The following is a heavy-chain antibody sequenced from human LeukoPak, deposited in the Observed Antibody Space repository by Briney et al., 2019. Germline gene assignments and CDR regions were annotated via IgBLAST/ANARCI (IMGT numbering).Heavy chain of an antibody. D-gene: IGHD1-7*01. J-gene: IGHJ4*02. CDR3: ATLGITGTTFDY. CDR2: IYSGGST. CDR1: GFTVSSNY. V-gene: IGHV3-53*05. Sequence: PGGSLRLSCAASGFTVSSNYMSWVRQAPGKGLEWVSVIYSGGSTYYADSVKGRFTISRDNSKITPYLQMNSLRAEDTAVYYCATLGITGTTFDYWGQGTLVTVSS.